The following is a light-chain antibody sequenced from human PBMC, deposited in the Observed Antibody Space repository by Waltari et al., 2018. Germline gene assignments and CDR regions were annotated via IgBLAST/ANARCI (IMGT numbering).Light chain of an antibody. V-gene: IGKV1-39*01. Sequence: DIQMTQSPSSLSASVGDRVTITCRARQNINSFLNWYQQKPGRAPKLLIYAASSLHSGVPSRVSGSGAGTDYTLTISSLQPEDFATYYCQQSYSTWTSGRGTKVELK. J-gene: IGKJ1*01. CDR2: AAS. CDR1: QNINSF. CDR3: QQSYSTWT.